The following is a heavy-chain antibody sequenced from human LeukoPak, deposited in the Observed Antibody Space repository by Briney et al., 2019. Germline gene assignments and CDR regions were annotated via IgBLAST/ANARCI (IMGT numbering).Heavy chain of an antibody. Sequence: GASVKVSCKASGYTFTSYYMHWVRQAPGQGLEWMGIINPSGGSTSYAQKFQGRVTMTRDTSTGTVYMELSSLRSEDTAVYYCARGTYYYDSSGYGSWYYWGQGTLVTVSS. V-gene: IGHV1-46*01. CDR2: INPSGGST. J-gene: IGHJ4*02. CDR3: ARGTYYYDSSGYGSWYY. D-gene: IGHD3-22*01. CDR1: GYTFTSYY.